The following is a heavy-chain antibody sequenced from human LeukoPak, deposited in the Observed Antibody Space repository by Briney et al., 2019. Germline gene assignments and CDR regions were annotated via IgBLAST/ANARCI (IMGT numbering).Heavy chain of an antibody. CDR1: GDSISSSSSY. CDR3: ARGRGIVGATTYDY. V-gene: IGHV4-39*07. CDR2: IYSSGTT. D-gene: IGHD1-26*01. J-gene: IGHJ4*02. Sequence: SETLSLTCTVSGDSISSSSSYWGWIRQPPGEGLEWIGYIYSSGTTYYNPSLKSRVTISVDMSKNQLSLRLTSVTAADTAVYYCARGRGIVGATTYDYWGQGTLVTVSS.